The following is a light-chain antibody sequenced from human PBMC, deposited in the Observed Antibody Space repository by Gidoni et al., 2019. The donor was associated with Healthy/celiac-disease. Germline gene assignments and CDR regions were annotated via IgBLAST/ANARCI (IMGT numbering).Light chain of an antibody. J-gene: IGKJ2*01. CDR2: AAS. CDR1: KSISSY. Sequence: DIQMTQSPSSLSASVGDRVTITCRASKSISSYLNWYHQKQGKAPKLLIYAASSLQSGVPSRFSGSGSGTDLTLTISSRQPEDFATYFCQRSYSTLPYTFGQGTKLEIK. CDR3: QRSYSTLPYT. V-gene: IGKV1-39*01.